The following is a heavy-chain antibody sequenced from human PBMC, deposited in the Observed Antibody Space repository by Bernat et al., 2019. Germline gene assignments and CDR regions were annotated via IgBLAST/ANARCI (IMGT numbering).Heavy chain of an antibody. CDR3: ATDTPDGLLWFRELSFDH. Sequence: QVQLVQSGAEVKKPGASVKVSCKVSGYTLTELSMHWVRQAPGKGLEWMGGFDPEDGETIYAQKFQDRVTMTEDTSTDTAYMELSSLRSEDTAVYYCATDTPDGLLWFRELSFDHWGQGTLVTVSS. J-gene: IGHJ4*02. D-gene: IGHD3-10*01. CDR1: GYTLTELS. V-gene: IGHV1-24*01. CDR2: FDPEDGET.